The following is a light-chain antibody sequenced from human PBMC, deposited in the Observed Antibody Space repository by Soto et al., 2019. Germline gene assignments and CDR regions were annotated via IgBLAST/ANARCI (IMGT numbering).Light chain of an antibody. CDR2: GNS. CDR1: SSNIGAHYD. J-gene: IGLJ1*01. CDR3: QSYDSSLSAYV. V-gene: IGLV1-40*01. Sequence: QSVLTQPPSVSCAPGQRVTISCTGSSSNIGAHYDVHWHQQLPGTAPKLLIYGNSNRPSGVPDRFSGSKSGASASLAITGLQAEDEADYYCQSYDSSLSAYVFGAGTKVTAL.